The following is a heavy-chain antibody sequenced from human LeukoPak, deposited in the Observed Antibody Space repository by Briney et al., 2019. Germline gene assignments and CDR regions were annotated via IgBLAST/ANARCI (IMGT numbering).Heavy chain of an antibody. V-gene: IGHV1-69*04. CDR2: IIPILGIA. CDR1: GGTFSSYT. Sequence: GASVKVSCKASGGTFSSYTISWVRQAPGQGLEWMGRIIPILGIANYAQKFQGRVTITADKSTSTAYMELCSLRSEDTAVYYCARDTERGSGAFDIWGQGTMVTVSS. J-gene: IGHJ3*02. CDR3: ARDTERGSGAFDI. D-gene: IGHD3-16*01.